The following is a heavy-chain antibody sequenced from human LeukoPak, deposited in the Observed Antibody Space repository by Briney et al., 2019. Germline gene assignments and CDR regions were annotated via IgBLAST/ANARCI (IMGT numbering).Heavy chain of an antibody. D-gene: IGHD2-2*01. Sequence: GGSLRLSCAASGFTFSSYSMNWVRQAPGKGLEWVSSISSSSSYIYYADSVKGRFTISRDNAKNSLYLQMNSLRGEDTAVYYCVRDQSPYQLLVDSYYYGMDVWGQGTTVTVSS. CDR3: VRDQSPYQLLVDSYYYGMDV. CDR2: ISSSSSYI. J-gene: IGHJ6*02. V-gene: IGHV3-21*01. CDR1: GFTFSSYS.